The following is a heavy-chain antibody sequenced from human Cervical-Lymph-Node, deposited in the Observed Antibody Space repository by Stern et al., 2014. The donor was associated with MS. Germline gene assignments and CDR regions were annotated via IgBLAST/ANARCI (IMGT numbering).Heavy chain of an antibody. CDR1: GFTFSSYA. CDR3: AREVPSLVAVAGTLNYYYGMDV. V-gene: IGHV3-30*01. CDR2: ISYDGSNK. Sequence: QVPLVESGGGVVQPGRSLRLSCAASGFTFSSYAMHWVRQAPGTGLEWGAVISYDGSNKNYADAVKGRFPISRDNSKNTLYLQMNSLRAEDTAVYYCAREVPSLVAVAGTLNYYYGMDVWGQGTTVTVSS. D-gene: IGHD6-19*01. J-gene: IGHJ6*02.